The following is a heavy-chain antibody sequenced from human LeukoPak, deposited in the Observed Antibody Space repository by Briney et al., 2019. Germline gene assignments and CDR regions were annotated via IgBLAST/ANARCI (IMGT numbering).Heavy chain of an antibody. CDR3: AREVTMIVVVTYSRKQWKNDAFDI. V-gene: IGHV1-69*04. CDR2: IIPILGIA. CDR1: GGTFSSYA. J-gene: IGHJ3*02. Sequence: ASVKVSCKASGGTFSSYAISWVRQAPGQGLEWMGRIIPILGIANYAQKFQGRVTITADKSTSTAYMELSSLRSEDTAVYYCAREVTMIVVVTYSRKQWKNDAFDIWGQGTMVTVSS. D-gene: IGHD3-22*01.